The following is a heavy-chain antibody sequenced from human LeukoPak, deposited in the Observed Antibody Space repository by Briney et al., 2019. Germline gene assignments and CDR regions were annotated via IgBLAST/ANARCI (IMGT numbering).Heavy chain of an antibody. CDR1: GFTFRSYG. J-gene: IGHJ4*02. D-gene: IGHD3-9*01. CDR3: AKDHYDILTGYLLFDC. CDR2: ISGSGGTT. Sequence: GGSLRLSCAASGFTFRSYGMHWVRQAPGKGLEWVSVISGSGGTTYYADSVKGRFTISRDNSKNTLYLQMNSLRAEDTAIYYCAKDHYDILTGYLLFDCWGQGTLVTVSS. V-gene: IGHV3-23*01.